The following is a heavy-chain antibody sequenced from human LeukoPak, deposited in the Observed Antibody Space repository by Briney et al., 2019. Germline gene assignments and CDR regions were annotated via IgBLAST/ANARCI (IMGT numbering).Heavy chain of an antibody. V-gene: IGHV4-39*01. CDR1: GGSISGSSYF. J-gene: IGHJ4*02. CDR2: IYYSGST. D-gene: IGHD3-3*01. Sequence: SETLSLTCTVSGGSISGSSYFWGWIRQPPGRGLEWIGSIYYSGSTYYNPSLKSRVTISVDTSKNQFSLKLSSVTAADTAVYYCQSRFLEWLLDYWGQGTLVTVSS. CDR3: QSRFLEWLLDY.